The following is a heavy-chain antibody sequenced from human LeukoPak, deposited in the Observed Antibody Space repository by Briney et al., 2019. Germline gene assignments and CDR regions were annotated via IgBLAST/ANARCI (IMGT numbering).Heavy chain of an antibody. D-gene: IGHD2-2*01. CDR1: GFTFSSYS. CDR2: ISSSSSYI. Sequence: GGSLRLSCAASGFTFSSYSMNWVRQAPGKGLEWASSISSSSSYIYYADSVKGRFTISRDNAKNSLYLQMNSLRAEDTAVYYCARSYCSSTSCYAFDIWGQGTMVTVSS. V-gene: IGHV3-21*01. CDR3: ARSYCSSTSCYAFDI. J-gene: IGHJ3*02.